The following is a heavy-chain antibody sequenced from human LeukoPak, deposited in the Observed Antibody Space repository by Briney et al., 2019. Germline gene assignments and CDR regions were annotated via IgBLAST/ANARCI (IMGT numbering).Heavy chain of an antibody. CDR1: GFVFSYYT. J-gene: IGHJ4*02. CDR3: AKVRVGTAHFDY. V-gene: IGHV3-21*01. CDR2: ISGGTNNV. D-gene: IGHD2-15*01. Sequence: PGGSLRLSCEASGFVFSYYTFHWVRQAPGKGLEWVSSISGGTNNVHYADSVKGRFTISRDNSKNTLYLQMNSLRPEDTAVYYCAKVRVGTAHFDYWGQGTLVTVSS.